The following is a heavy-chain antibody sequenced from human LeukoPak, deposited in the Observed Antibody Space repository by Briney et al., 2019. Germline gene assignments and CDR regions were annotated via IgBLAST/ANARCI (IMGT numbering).Heavy chain of an antibody. CDR1: GFTFTSYD. J-gene: IGHJ5*02. D-gene: IGHD2-2*02. CDR3: VRDGEGVAIGVNYWFDP. Sequence: ASVKVSCKASGFTFTSYDINWVRQASGQGLEWMGWMNPNNGNTGYAQKFQGRVTMTRDTSISTAYMELRGLRSEDTAVYYCVRDGEGVAIGVNYWFDPWGREPWSPSPQ. V-gene: IGHV1-8*01. CDR2: MNPNNGNT.